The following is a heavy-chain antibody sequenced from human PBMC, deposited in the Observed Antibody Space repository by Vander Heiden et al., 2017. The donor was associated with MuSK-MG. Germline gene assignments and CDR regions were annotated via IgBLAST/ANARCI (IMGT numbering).Heavy chain of an antibody. CDR3: AKDEPTGWYSALDY. J-gene: IGHJ4*02. CDR2: ISGSGGNT. CDR1: GFAFSNYA. V-gene: IGHV3-23*01. D-gene: IGHD6-19*01. Sequence: EVQLLVAGGCLEKNGGSLRLSCAAYGFAFSNYAMSWVRQAPGKGLEWVSAISGSGGNTYYADSVKGRFSISRDNSKNTLFLLMTSLRAGDSAVYYCAKDEPTGWYSALDYWGQGTVVTVSS.